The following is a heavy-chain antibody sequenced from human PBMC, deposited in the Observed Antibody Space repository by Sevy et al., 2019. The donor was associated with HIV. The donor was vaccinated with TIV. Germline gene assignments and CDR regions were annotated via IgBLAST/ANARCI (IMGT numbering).Heavy chain of an antibody. D-gene: IGHD3-22*01. CDR2: IRYDGSNK. CDR1: GFTFSSYG. J-gene: IGHJ6*04. CDR3: AKDQAYDSSGHYLIYYYYGMDV. Sequence: GGSLRLSCAASGFTFSSYGMHWVRQAPGKGLEWVAFIRYDGSNKYYADSVKGRFTISRDNSKNTLYLQLNSLRAEDTAVYFGAKDQAYDSSGHYLIYYYYGMDVWGEGTTVAVSS. V-gene: IGHV3-30*02.